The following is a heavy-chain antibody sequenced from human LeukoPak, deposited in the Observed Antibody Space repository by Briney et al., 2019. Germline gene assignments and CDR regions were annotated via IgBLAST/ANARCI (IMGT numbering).Heavy chain of an antibody. J-gene: IGHJ4*02. D-gene: IGHD6-19*01. CDR3: VRAGSSGCDY. CDR1: GGSFSGCY. V-gene: IGHV4-34*01. CDR2: INHSGST. Sequence: SETLSLTCAVYGGSFSGCYWSWIRHPPGKGLEWMGEINHSGSTYYNPSLKSRVTISVDTSKNQFSLKLNSVTAADTALDYFVRAGSSGCDYWGQGTLVTVSS.